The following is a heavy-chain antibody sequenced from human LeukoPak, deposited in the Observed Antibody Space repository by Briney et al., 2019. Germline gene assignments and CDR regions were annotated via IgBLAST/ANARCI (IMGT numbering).Heavy chain of an antibody. CDR3: AREQQLLYNSFYMDV. Sequence: GGSLRLSCAASGFIFNNYNMNWVRQAPGKGLEWVAYISSSTSPIYYADSVKGRFTISRDNAKNSLYLQMTSLTADDTAVYFCAREQQLLYNSFYMDVWGRGTTVTVSS. CDR2: ISSSTSPI. J-gene: IGHJ6*03. D-gene: IGHD6-19*01. CDR1: GFIFNNYN. V-gene: IGHV3-48*04.